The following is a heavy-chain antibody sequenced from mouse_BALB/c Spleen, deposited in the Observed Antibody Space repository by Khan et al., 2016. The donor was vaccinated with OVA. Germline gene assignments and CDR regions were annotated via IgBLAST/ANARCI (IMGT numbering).Heavy chain of an antibody. D-gene: IGHD2-3*01. Sequence: VQLQESGAEVARPGASVKLSCKASGYTFTDDYINWVKQRTGQGLEWIGEIFPGSGNTYYNEKFKGKATLTADESSSTAYMQLSSLTSEDSADYFGARSGGRLLPFEYWGQGTTLTVSA. CDR2: IFPGSGNT. J-gene: IGHJ2*01. CDR1: GYTFTDDY. CDR3: ARSGGRLLPFEY. V-gene: IGHV1-77*01.